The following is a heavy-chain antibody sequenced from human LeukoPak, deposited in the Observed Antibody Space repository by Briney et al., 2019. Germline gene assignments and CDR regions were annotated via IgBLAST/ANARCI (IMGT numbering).Heavy chain of an antibody. Sequence: GGSLRLSCAVSGFTVSSNHMSWVRQAPGKGLEWVSVISRGGSTYNADSVKGRFTISRDNSKNTLYLQMSSLRAEDTAVYYCARGGELPSAFDYWGQGTLVTVSS. CDR1: GFTVSSNH. CDR2: ISRGGST. J-gene: IGHJ4*02. D-gene: IGHD1-26*01. V-gene: IGHV3-53*01. CDR3: ARGGELPSAFDY.